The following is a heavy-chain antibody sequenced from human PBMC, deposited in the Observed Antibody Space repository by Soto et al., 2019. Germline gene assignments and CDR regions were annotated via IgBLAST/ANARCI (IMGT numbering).Heavy chain of an antibody. CDR3: ARGLRYFDLDAFDI. J-gene: IGHJ3*02. D-gene: IGHD3-9*01. CDR2: ISAYNGNT. Sequence: GPEVRKPGASVKVSCKASGYTFTTYGITWVRQAPGQGLEWMGWISAYNGNTNSAQNFQARVTMTTETSTSTAYMELRSLRSDDTAVYYCARGLRYFDLDAFDIWGQGTMVTVSS. V-gene: IGHV1-18*01. CDR1: GYTFTTYG.